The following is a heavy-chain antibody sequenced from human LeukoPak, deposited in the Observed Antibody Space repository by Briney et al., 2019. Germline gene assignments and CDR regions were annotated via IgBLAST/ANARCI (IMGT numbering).Heavy chain of an antibody. D-gene: IGHD1-26*01. CDR3: ARDKQVVVGSTTAYDY. CDR1: GFTFSSYG. Sequence: GGTLRLSCAASGFTFSSYGMSWVRQAPGKGLEWVSAISSSGGTTYYADSVKGRFTISRDNAKNTLYLQMNSLRAEDTAVYYCARDKQVVVGSTTAYDYWGQGTRVTASS. CDR2: ISSSGGTT. V-gene: IGHV3-23*01. J-gene: IGHJ4*02.